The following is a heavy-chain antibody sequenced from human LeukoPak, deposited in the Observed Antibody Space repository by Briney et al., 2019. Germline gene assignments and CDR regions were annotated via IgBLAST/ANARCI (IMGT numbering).Heavy chain of an antibody. Sequence: SETLSLTCAVYGGAFSGYYWSWIRQPPGKGLEWIGEINHSGDTKYNPSLKSRVSMSVDVSKDQFSLKLTSLTAADTAVYYCARGSRNYNNYEGADYWGQGTLVTVFS. D-gene: IGHD4-11*01. CDR2: INHSGDT. V-gene: IGHV4-34*01. CDR1: GGAFSGYY. CDR3: ARGSRNYNNYEGADY. J-gene: IGHJ4*02.